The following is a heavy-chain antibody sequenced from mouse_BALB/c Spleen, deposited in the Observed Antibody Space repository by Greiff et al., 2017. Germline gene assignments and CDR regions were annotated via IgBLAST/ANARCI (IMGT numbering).Heavy chain of an antibody. CDR2: IDPANGNT. D-gene: IGHD2-14*01. J-gene: IGHJ3*01. Sequence: VQLQQSGAELVKPGASVKLSCTASGFNIKDTYMHWVKQRPEQGLEWIGRIDPANGNTKYDPKFQCKATITADTSSNTAYLQLSSLTSEDTAVYYGARRRYDVGLWFAYWGQGTLVTVSA. CDR1: GFNIKDTY. CDR3: ARRRYDVGLWFAY. V-gene: IGHV14-3*02.